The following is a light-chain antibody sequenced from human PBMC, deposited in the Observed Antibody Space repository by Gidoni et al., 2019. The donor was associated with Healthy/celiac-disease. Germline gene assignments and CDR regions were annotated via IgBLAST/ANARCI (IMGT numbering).Light chain of an antibody. Sequence: AIRMTKSPSSFSASTGDRVTITWRARQGISSYLAWYQQTPGKAPKLLIYAAATLQSGVPSRFSGSGSGTDFTLTISCLHSEDFATYYCQQYYSYPLTFGGGTKVEIK. CDR3: QQYYSYPLT. V-gene: IGKV1-8*01. CDR2: AAA. J-gene: IGKJ4*01. CDR1: QGISSY.